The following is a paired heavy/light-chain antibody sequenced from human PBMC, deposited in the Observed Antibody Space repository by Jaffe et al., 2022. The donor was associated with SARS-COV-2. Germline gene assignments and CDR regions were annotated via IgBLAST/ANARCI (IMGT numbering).Heavy chain of an antibody. V-gene: IGHV1-18*01. CDR1: GYTFTSYG. Sequence: QVQLVQSGAEVKKPGASVKVSCKASGYTFTSYGISWVRQAPGQGLEWMGWISAYNGNTNYAQKLQGRVTMTTDTSTSTAYMELRSLRSDDTAVYYCARYRARYCGGDCFLPDAFDIWGQGTMVTVSS. D-gene: IGHD2-21*02. CDR2: ISAYNGNT. CDR3: ARYRARYCGGDCFLPDAFDI. J-gene: IGHJ3*02.
Light chain of an antibody. CDR3: QQYNNWPCT. Sequence: EIVMTQSPATLSVSPGERATLSCRASQSVSSNLAWYQQKPGQAPRLLIYGASTRATGIPARFSGSGSGTEFTLTISSLQSEDFAVYYCQQYNNWPCTFGGGTKVEIK. V-gene: IGKV3-15*01. J-gene: IGKJ4*01. CDR2: GAS. CDR1: QSVSSN.